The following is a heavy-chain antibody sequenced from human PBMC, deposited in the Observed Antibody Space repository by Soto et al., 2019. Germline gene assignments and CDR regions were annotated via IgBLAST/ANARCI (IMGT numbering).Heavy chain of an antibody. J-gene: IGHJ6*02. CDR3: ARTRRTIFGVVYGMDG. CDR2: IDWDDDK. Sequence: SGPTLVNPTQTLTLTCTFSGFSLSTSGMRVSWIRQPPGKALEWLARIDWDDDKFYSTSLKTRLTISKDTSKNQVVLTMTNMDSVGTATYYCARTRRTIFGVVYGMDGWGQGTTVTVSS. CDR1: GFSLSTSGMR. D-gene: IGHD3-3*01. V-gene: IGHV2-70*04.